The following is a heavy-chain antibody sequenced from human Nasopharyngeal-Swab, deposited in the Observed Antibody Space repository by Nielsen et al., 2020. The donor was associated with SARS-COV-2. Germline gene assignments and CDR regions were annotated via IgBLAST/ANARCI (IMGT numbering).Heavy chain of an antibody. CDR2: INAGNGNT. CDR3: ATQDGYNYYYYMDV. D-gene: IGHD5-24*01. J-gene: IGHJ6*03. Sequence: WVRQAPGQRLEWMGWINAGNGNTKYSQKFQGRVTITADKSTSTAYTELSSLRSEDAAVYYCATQDGYNYYYYMDVWGKGTTVTVSS. V-gene: IGHV1-3*01.